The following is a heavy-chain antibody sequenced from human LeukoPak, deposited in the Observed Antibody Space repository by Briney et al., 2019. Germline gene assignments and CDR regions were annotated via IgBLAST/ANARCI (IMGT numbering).Heavy chain of an antibody. J-gene: IGHJ4*02. CDR1: GFTFSSYA. CDR2: ISYDVSNK. Sequence: GGSLRLSCAASGFTFSSYAMHWVRQAPGKGLEWVAVISYDVSNKYYADSVKGRFTISRDNSKNTLYLQMNGLRAEDTAVYYCAAGNYDTFHHYWGQGTLVTVSS. V-gene: IGHV3-30-3*01. D-gene: IGHD3-22*01. CDR3: AAGNYDTFHHY.